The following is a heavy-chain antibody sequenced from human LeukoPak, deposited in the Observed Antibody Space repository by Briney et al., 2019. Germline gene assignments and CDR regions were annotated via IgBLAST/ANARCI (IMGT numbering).Heavy chain of an antibody. J-gene: IGHJ5*02. CDR1: GFTFSSYA. Sequence: GGSLRLSCAASGFTFSSYAMSWVRQAPGKGLEWVSAISGSGGSTYYADSVKGRFTISRDNSKNTLYLQMNSLRAEDTAVYYCAKASYSSSYFGWFDPWGQGTLVTVSS. V-gene: IGHV3-23*01. CDR3: AKASYSSSYFGWFDP. D-gene: IGHD6-6*01. CDR2: ISGSGGST.